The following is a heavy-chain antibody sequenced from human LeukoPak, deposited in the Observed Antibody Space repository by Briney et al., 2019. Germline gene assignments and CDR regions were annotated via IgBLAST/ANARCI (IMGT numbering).Heavy chain of an antibody. J-gene: IGHJ4*02. CDR3: ARAGGYYDRSGYGIDY. CDR1: GGSISSYY. V-gene: IGHV4-4*07. Sequence: SETLSLTCTVSGGSISSYYWSWIRQPARKGLEWIGRIYTSGSTNYNPSLKSRVTMSVDTSKNQFSLKLSSVTAADTAVYYCARAGGYYDRSGYGIDYWGQGTLVTVSS. D-gene: IGHD3-22*01. CDR2: IYTSGST.